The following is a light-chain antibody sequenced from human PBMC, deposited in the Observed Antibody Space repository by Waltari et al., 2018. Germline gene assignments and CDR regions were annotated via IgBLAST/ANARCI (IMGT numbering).Light chain of an antibody. CDR1: QSVSSN. Sequence: EIVMTQSPATLSVSPGERATLSCRASQSVSSNLAWYQQNPGQAPRLLIYGASTRATGIPARFSGSGSGTEFTLTISSMQSEDFAVDYCQQYNNWPPWTFGQGTKVEIK. CDR3: QQYNNWPPWT. V-gene: IGKV3-15*01. J-gene: IGKJ1*01. CDR2: GAS.